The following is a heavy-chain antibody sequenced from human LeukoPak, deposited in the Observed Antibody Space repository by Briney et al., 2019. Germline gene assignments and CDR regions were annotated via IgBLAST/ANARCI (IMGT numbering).Heavy chain of an antibody. Sequence: SRPTPVNSPLTLTVTCTVAGFSLSSRGLPGSCIRQPPVKVLVCVAPTYWNDDKRYSPSLRGRLTITKDTSKNQVVLTLTNMDPVDTGTYHCIRDVNYSLDYWGQGTLVTVSS. CDR3: IRDVNYSLDY. CDR1: GFSLSSRGLP. V-gene: IGHV2-5*04. J-gene: IGHJ4*02. CDR2: TYWNDDK. D-gene: IGHD4-11*01.